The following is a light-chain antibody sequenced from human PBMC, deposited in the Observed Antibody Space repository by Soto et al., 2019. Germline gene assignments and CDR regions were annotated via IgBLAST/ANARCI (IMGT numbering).Light chain of an antibody. Sequence: DIQLTQSPSFLSASVGDRVAITCRASQGLSSYLDWYQQKPGKATKLLIYAASTLQSGVPSRFSGHGTGTESTLTITSMQPEDIATNYCQQLNSYPSITYGQGTRREIK. J-gene: IGKJ5*01. V-gene: IGKV1-9*01. CDR1: QGLSSY. CDR3: QQLNSYPSIT. CDR2: AAS.